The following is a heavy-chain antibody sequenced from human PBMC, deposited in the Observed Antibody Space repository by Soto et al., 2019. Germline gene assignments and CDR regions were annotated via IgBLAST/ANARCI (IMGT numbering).Heavy chain of an antibody. Sequence: PGESLKISCNGSGSSFASYWIGWVRQMPGKGLEWMGIIYPGDSDTRYSPSFQGQVTISADKSISTAYLQWSSLKASDTAMYYCARGGIYVDIVATIPNYFDYWGQGTLVTVSS. CDR2: IYPGDSDT. CDR3: ARGGIYVDIVATIPNYFDY. D-gene: IGHD5-12*01. CDR1: GSSFASYW. J-gene: IGHJ4*02. V-gene: IGHV5-51*01.